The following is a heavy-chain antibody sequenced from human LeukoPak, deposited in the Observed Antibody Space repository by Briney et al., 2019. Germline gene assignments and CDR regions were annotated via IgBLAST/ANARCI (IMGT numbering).Heavy chain of an antibody. Sequence: GASVKVSCKASGYTFTSYGISWVRQAPGQGLEWMGWISAYNGNTNYAQKFQGRVTMTRDTSISTAYMELSRLRSDDTAVYYCARGRYSSSWYRGRMLNYWGQGTLVTVSS. V-gene: IGHV1-18*01. J-gene: IGHJ4*02. CDR3: ARGRYSSSWYRGRMLNY. CDR2: ISAYNGNT. CDR1: GYTFTSYG. D-gene: IGHD6-13*01.